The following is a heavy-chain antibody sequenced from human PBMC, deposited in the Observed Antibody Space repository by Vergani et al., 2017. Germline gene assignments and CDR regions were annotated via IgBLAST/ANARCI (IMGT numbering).Heavy chain of an antibody. Sequence: EVKLVESGGRVVRPGGSLRLSCIASGSKFDDYGMNWVRHVPGKGLEWVAGVNWNGVGLAYADSVRGRFIISRDNTKNSLSLQMNSLRVEDTALYECATNDSSGYYHSYNVPDYWGQGTQVTVSS. CDR1: GSKFDDYG. D-gene: IGHD3-22*01. CDR2: VNWNGVGL. CDR3: ATNDSSGYYHSYNVPDY. J-gene: IGHJ4*02. V-gene: IGHV3-20*01.